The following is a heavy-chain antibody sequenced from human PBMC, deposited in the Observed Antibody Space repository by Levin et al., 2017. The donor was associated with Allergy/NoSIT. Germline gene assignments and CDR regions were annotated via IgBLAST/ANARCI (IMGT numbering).Heavy chain of an antibody. Sequence: GESLKISCAASGFTFSSYSMNWVRQAPGKGLEWVSSISSSSSYIYYADSVKGRFTISRDNAKNSLYLQMNSLRAEDTAVYYCASLSAFDIWGQGTMVTVSS. V-gene: IGHV3-21*01. J-gene: IGHJ3*02. CDR3: ASLSAFDI. CDR1: GFTFSSYS. CDR2: ISSSSSYI.